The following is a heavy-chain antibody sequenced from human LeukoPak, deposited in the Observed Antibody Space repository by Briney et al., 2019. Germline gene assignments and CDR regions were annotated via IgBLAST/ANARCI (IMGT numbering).Heavy chain of an antibody. CDR1: GFTFSSYA. D-gene: IGHD5-12*01. Sequence: PGGSLRLSCAASGFTFSSYAMSWVRQAPGKGLEWVSAISGSGGSTYYADSVRGRFTISRDNSNNALYLQMDSLRAEDTAVYYCARYIRSMGWLDYWGQGTLVTVSS. J-gene: IGHJ4*02. CDR3: ARYIRSMGWLDY. V-gene: IGHV3-23*01. CDR2: ISGSGGST.